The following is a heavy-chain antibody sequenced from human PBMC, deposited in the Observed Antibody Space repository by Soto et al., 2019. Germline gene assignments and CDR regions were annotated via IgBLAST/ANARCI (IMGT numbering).Heavy chain of an antibody. V-gene: IGHV3-30-3*01. J-gene: IGHJ4*02. CDR2: ISSDVVNY. D-gene: IGHD2-15*01. CDR3: ARGGAWTPEGLGY. CDR1: GFTFSRFA. Sequence: QVQLVESGGGVVQPGRSLRLSRAASGFTFSRFAMHWVRQAPGKGREWLAVISSDVVNYYYAESVKGRFTISRDNSKNTLYLQMNSLRNEDTAVYYCARGGAWTPEGLGYWGQGTLVTVSS.